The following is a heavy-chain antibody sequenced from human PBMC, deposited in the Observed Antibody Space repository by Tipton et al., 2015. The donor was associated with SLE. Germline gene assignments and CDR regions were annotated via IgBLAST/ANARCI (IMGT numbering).Heavy chain of an antibody. V-gene: IGHV3-23*01. D-gene: IGHD2-2*02. CDR1: GFSVTNTY. Sequence: SLRLSCVASGFSVTNTYMGWVRQAPGTGLEWVSGISGSGGSTYYADSVKGRFTISRDNSKNALSLQMNSLRAEDTAVYYCAKTSTAAAIGFHLGYWGQGTLVTVSS. CDR2: ISGSGGST. J-gene: IGHJ4*02. CDR3: AKTSTAAAIGFHLGY.